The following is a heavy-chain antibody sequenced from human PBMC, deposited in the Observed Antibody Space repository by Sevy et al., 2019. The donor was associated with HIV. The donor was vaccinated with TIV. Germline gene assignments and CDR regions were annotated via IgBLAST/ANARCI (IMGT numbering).Heavy chain of an antibody. CDR2: IKRDGSEK. CDR1: GFTFSNFW. V-gene: IGHV3-7*03. D-gene: IGHD1-26*01. CDR3: ARDCNSASCLWGMDV. Sequence: GGSLRLSCVASGFTFSNFWMSWVRQAPGKGLEWVANIKRDGSEKYYVASFKGRFTISRENAKTSLYLQMNSLRVEDTAVYYCARDCNSASCLWGMDVWGQGTMVTVSS. J-gene: IGHJ6*02.